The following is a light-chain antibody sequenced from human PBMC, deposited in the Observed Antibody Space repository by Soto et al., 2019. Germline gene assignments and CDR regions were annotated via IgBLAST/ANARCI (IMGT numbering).Light chain of an antibody. CDR3: MQALQTPPT. V-gene: IGKV2-28*01. CDR1: PSLLHSNGRNY. J-gene: IGKJ2*01. CDR2: LGS. Sequence: DVVMTQSTLSLPVSPVEPASISCRTSPSLLHSNGRNYLNWYLQRSGQSPQLLIYLGSTRSSGVPDRFSGSGSGTDFTLKISRVEAEDVGVYFCMQALQTPPTFGQGTKLEIK.